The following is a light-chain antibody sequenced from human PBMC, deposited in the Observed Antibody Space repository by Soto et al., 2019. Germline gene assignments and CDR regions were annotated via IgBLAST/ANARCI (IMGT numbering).Light chain of an antibody. J-gene: IGKJ2*01. V-gene: IGKV3-15*01. CDR1: QSVSSN. CDR3: QQYNNWLPYT. Sequence: EIVMTQSPATLSVSPGERATLSCRASQSVSSNLAWYQQKPGQAPRLLIYGASTRATGIPARFSGSGSGTEVTLTISSLQSEDCAVYYCQQYNNWLPYTFGQGTKLEIK. CDR2: GAS.